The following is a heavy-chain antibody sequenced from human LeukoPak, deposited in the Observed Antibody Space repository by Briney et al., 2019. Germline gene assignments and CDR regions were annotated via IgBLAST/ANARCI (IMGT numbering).Heavy chain of an antibody. CDR3: ARGSTVTLYNWFDP. D-gene: IGHD4-17*01. CDR1: GFTFSSYS. V-gene: IGHV3-21*01. J-gene: IGHJ5*02. CDR2: ISSSSSYI. Sequence: GGSLRLSCAASGFTFSSYSMNWVRQAPGKGLEWVSSISSSSSYIYYADSVKGRFTISRDNAKNSLYLQMNSLRAEDTAVYYCARGSTVTLYNWFDPWGQGTLVTVSS.